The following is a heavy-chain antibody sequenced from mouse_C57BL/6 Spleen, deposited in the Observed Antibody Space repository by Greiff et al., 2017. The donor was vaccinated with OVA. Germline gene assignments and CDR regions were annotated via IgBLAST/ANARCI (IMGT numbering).Heavy chain of an antibody. Sequence: VQLQQSGPELVKPGASVKISCKASGYSFTGYYMNWVKQSPEKSLEWIGEINPSTGGTTYNQKFKAKATLTVDKSSSTAYMQLKSLTSEDSAVYYCARERGSSFDYWGQGTTLTVSS. CDR3: ARERGSSFDY. CDR1: GYSFTGYY. V-gene: IGHV1-42*01. J-gene: IGHJ2*01. CDR2: INPSTGGT. D-gene: IGHD1-1*01.